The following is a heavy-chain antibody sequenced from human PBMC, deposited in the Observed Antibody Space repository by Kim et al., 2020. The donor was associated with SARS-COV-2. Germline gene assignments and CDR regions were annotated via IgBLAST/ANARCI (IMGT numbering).Heavy chain of an antibody. J-gene: IGHJ4*02. CDR3: ASSYYSGSYQFDY. CDR1: GGSISSGSYY. CDR2: IYTSGST. Sequence: SETLSLTCTVSGGSISSGSYYWSWIRQPAGKGLEWIGRIYTSGSTNYNPSLKSRVTISVDTSKNQFSLKLSSVTAADTAVYYCASSYYSGSYQFDYWGQGTLVTVSS. D-gene: IGHD1-26*01. V-gene: IGHV4-61*02.